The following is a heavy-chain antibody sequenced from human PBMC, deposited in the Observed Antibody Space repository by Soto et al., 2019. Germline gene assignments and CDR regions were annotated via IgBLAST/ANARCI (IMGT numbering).Heavy chain of an antibody. CDR2: IIPIFGTA. CDR3: AIDRSLVVEKGGFDP. CDR1: GGTFSSYA. D-gene: IGHD2-21*01. J-gene: IGHJ5*02. V-gene: IGHV1-69*13. Sequence: SSVKVSCKASGGTFSSYAISWVRQAPGQGLEWMGGIIPIFGTANYAQKFQGRVTITADESTSTAYMELSSLRSEDTAVYYCAIDRSLVVEKGGFDPWGTGPLVTVSS.